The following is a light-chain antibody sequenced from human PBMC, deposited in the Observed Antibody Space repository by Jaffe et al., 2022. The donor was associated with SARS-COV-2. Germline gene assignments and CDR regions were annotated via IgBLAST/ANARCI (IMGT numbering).Light chain of an antibody. Sequence: QSALTQPASVSGSPGQSITISCTGTSSDVGGYIYVSWYQQYPGKAPKLMIYDVSNRPSGVSNRFSGSKSGNTASLTISGLQAEDEADYYCSSYTSSTSLVFGGGTKLTVL. J-gene: IGLJ2*01. V-gene: IGLV2-14*01. CDR2: DVS. CDR3: SSYTSSTSLV. CDR1: SSDVGGYIY.